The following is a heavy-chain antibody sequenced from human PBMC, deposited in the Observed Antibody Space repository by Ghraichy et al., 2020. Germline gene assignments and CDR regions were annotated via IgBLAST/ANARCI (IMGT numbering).Heavy chain of an antibody. CDR2: ISGSGGST. CDR1: GFTFSSYA. J-gene: IGHJ6*02. V-gene: IGHV3-23*01. CDR3: ATAGVVNLYTYYYYYGMDV. D-gene: IGHD3-3*01. Sequence: GGSLRLSCAASGFTFSSYAMSWVRQAPGKGLEWVSAISGSGGSTYYADSVKGRFTISRDNSKNTLYLQMNSLRAEDTAVYYCATAGVVNLYTYYYYYGMDVWGQGTTVTVSS.